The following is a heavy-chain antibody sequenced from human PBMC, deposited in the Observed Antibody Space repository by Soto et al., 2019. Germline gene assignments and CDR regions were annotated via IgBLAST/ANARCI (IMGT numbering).Heavy chain of an antibody. CDR3: ARVDGGSYYRYYYGMDV. Sequence: SETLSLTCTVSGGSISSGGYYWSWIRQHPGKGLEWIGYIYYSGSTYYNPSLKSRVTISVDTSKNQFSLKLSSVTAADTAVYYCARVDGGSYYRYYYGMDVWGQGTTVTVSS. CDR1: GGSISSGGYY. V-gene: IGHV4-31*03. J-gene: IGHJ6*02. D-gene: IGHD1-26*01. CDR2: IYYSGST.